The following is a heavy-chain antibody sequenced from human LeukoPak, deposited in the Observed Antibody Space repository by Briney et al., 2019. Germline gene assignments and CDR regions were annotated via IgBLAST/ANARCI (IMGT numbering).Heavy chain of an antibody. J-gene: IGHJ4*02. V-gene: IGHV3-21*01. CDR2: ISSSSSYI. CDR3: ARCSSTSCYFFPFDY. Sequence: AGGSLRLSCAAFGFTFSSYSMNWVRQAPGKGLEWVSSISSSSSYIYYADSVKGRFTISRDNSKNTLYLQMNSLRAEDTAVYYCARCSSTSCYFFPFDYWGQGTLVTVSS. D-gene: IGHD2-2*01. CDR1: GFTFSSYS.